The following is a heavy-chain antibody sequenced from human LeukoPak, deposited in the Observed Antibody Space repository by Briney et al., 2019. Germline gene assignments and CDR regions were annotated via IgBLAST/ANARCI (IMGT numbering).Heavy chain of an antibody. D-gene: IGHD1-26*01. CDR3: AARSGSYYGLYFDY. Sequence: SVKVSCKASGFTFTSSAMQWVRQARGQRLEWIGWIVVGSGNTNYAQKFQERVTITRDMSTSTAYMELSSLRPEDTAVYYCAARSGSYYGLYFDYWGQGTLVTVSS. CDR1: GFTFTSSA. J-gene: IGHJ4*02. V-gene: IGHV1-58*02. CDR2: IVVGSGNT.